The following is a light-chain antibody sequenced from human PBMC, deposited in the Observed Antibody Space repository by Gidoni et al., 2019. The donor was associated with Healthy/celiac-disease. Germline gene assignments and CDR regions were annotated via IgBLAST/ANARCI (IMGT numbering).Light chain of an antibody. Sequence: QSALTQPSSVSGAPGQRVTTSCTGSSSNIWAGYDVHWYQQLPGTAPKLLIYGNSNRPSGVPDRFSGSKSGTSASLAITGLQAEDEADYYCQSYDSSLSGYVFRTGTKVTVL. V-gene: IGLV1-40*01. J-gene: IGLJ1*01. CDR1: SSNIWAGYD. CDR3: QSYDSSLSGYV. CDR2: GNS.